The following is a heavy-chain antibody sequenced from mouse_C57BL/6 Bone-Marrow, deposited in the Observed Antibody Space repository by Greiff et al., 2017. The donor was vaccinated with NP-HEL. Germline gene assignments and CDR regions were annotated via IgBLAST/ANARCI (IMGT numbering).Heavy chain of an antibody. CDR1: GFNIKNTY. CDR2: IDPANGNT. Sequence: VQLKQSVAELVRPGASVKLSCTASGFNIKNTYMHWVKQRPEQGLEWIGRIDPANGNTKYAPKFQGKATITADTSSNTAYLQLSSLTSEDTAIYYCAREEDDGYYVPWFAYWGQGTLVTVSA. D-gene: IGHD2-3*01. J-gene: IGHJ3*01. V-gene: IGHV14-3*01. CDR3: AREEDDGYYVPWFAY.